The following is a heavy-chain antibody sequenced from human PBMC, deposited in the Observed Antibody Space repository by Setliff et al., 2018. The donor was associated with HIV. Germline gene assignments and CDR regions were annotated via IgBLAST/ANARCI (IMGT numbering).Heavy chain of an antibody. CDR2: NYYSGNT. V-gene: IGHV4-39*01. CDR3: ARLGRPYSGQGWFDP. Sequence: SETLSLTCSVSGDSIFTSTYYWGWIRQPPGKRLEWIGSNYYSGNTYYNPSLKSRVTISVDTSKNQFFLNLSSVTATDSAVYYCARLGRPYSGQGWFDPWGQETLVTVSS. CDR1: GDSIFTSTYY. J-gene: IGHJ5*02. D-gene: IGHD5-12*01.